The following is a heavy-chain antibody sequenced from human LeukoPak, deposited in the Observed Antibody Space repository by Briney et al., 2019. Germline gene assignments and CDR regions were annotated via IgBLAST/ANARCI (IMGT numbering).Heavy chain of an antibody. Sequence: GGSLRLSCAASGFTFSSYAMHWVRQAPGKGLEYVSAISSNGGSTYYANSVKGRFTISRDNSKNTLYLQTGSLRAEDMAVYYCARSYCGGDCYSYYYYYMDVWGKGTTVTVSS. CDR3: ARSYCGGDCYSYYYYYMDV. CDR2: ISSNGGST. D-gene: IGHD2-21*01. J-gene: IGHJ6*03. CDR1: GFTFSSYA. V-gene: IGHV3-64*01.